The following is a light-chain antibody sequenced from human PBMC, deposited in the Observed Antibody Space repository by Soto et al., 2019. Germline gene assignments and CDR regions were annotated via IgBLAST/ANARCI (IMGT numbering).Light chain of an antibody. CDR3: CSYTGTSSWV. CDR1: SSDVGTYNL. Sequence: QSALTQPASVSGSPGQSITFSFTGTSSDVGTYNLVSWYQQRPGKAPKLMIFESTKRPSGVSNRFSGSKSGNTASLTISGLQAEDEADYYCCSYTGTSSWVFGGGTKLTVL. V-gene: IGLV2-23*01. J-gene: IGLJ3*02. CDR2: EST.